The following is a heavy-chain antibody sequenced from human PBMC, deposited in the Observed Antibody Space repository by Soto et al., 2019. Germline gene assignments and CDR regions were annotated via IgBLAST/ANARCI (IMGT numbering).Heavy chain of an antibody. Sequence: QPGGSLRLSCAASGFTFSNYAMSWVRQASGKGLEWVSGISGSGDSRHYADSVKGRFTIFRDNSKNTLYLQMNSLRAEDTAGYYCAKDRIVWGSYRYSDFDYWGQGTPVTVSS. CDR3: AKDRIVWGSYRYSDFDY. J-gene: IGHJ4*02. CDR2: ISGSGDSR. V-gene: IGHV3-23*01. CDR1: GFTFSNYA. D-gene: IGHD3-16*02.